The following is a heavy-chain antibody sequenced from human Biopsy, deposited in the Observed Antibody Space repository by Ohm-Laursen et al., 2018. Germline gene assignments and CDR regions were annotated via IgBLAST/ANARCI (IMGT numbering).Heavy chain of an antibody. CDR3: ARVPLPGIGAAYQGRFLYGMDV. CDR2: LTQSGST. V-gene: IGHV4-34*01. Sequence: SQTLSLTCAVYGGSFNGYFWSWIRQPPGKGLEWIGDLTQSGSTNYSPSLKSRVTISGDTAKKQFSLSLRSVAAADAAVYYCARVPLPGIGAAYQGRFLYGMDVWGQGTTVSVSS. D-gene: IGHD6-13*01. CDR1: GGSFNGYF. J-gene: IGHJ6*02.